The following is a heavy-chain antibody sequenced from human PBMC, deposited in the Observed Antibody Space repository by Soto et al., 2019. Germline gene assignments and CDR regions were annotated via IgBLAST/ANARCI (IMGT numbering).Heavy chain of an antibody. CDR2: IWYDGSNK. CDR3: ARTPRGSSSWYENAFDI. Sequence: PGGSLRLSCAASGFTFSSYGMHWVRQAPGKGLEWVAVIWYDGSNKYYADSVKGRFTISRDNSKNTLYLQMNSLRAEDTAVYYCARTPRGSSSWYENAFDIWGQGTMVTVSS. CDR1: GFTFSSYG. V-gene: IGHV3-33*01. D-gene: IGHD6-13*01. J-gene: IGHJ3*02.